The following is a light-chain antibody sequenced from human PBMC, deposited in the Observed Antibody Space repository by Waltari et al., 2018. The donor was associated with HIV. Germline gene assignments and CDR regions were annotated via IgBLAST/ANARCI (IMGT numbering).Light chain of an antibody. CDR3: QSADISSWV. Sequence: SYELTLPPSVSVSPGQTARITCSGDALPKQYAYWYQQKPGQAPVLVIYKDSERPSGIPERFSGSSSGTTVTLTISGGQAEDEADYYCQSADISSWVFGGGTKLTVL. CDR1: ALPKQY. J-gene: IGLJ3*02. V-gene: IGLV3-25*03. CDR2: KDS.